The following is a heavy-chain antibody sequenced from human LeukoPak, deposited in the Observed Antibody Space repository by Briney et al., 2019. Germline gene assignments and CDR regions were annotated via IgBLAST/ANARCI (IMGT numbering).Heavy chain of an antibody. Sequence: GGSLRLSCAASGFSFNAYAMSWVRQAPGEGLEWVSGIGNGGGYTYYADFVKGRFTISRDNSKYTLFLQMNSLRAEDTAIYYCAKRATHGGPGYFDLWGRGTLVTVSS. CDR3: AKRATHGGPGYFDL. V-gene: IGHV3-23*01. J-gene: IGHJ2*01. D-gene: IGHD1-26*01. CDR1: GFSFNAYA. CDR2: IGNGGGYT.